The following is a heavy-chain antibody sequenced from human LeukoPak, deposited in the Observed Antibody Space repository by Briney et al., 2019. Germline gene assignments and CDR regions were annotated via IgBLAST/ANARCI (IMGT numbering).Heavy chain of an antibody. CDR3: ARFDYSGPFDF. Sequence: SETLSLTCTVSGGSVRGYFWSWIRQPPEKKGLEWLGEINHTVSTHYNPSLKGRVTISIDTSKNQFSLRLTSVTAADTAVYYCARFDYSGPFDFWGQGALVTVSS. J-gene: IGHJ4*02. D-gene: IGHD4-23*01. CDR1: GGSVRGYF. V-gene: IGHV4-34*01. CDR2: INHTVST.